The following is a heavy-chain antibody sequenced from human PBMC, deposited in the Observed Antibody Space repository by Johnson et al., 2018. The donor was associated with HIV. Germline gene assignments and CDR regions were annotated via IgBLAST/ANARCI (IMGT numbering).Heavy chain of an antibody. Sequence: QMLLVESGGGVVQTGRSLRLSCAASGFIFSSYAMHWVRQAPGEGLEWVAVISYDGSNKYYADSVKGRFTISRDNSKNTLYLQMNSLRAEDTAVYYCARVRLPDAFDIWGQGTMVTVSS. J-gene: IGHJ3*02. V-gene: IGHV3-30*04. CDR1: GFIFSSYA. CDR2: ISYDGSNK. CDR3: ARVRLPDAFDI.